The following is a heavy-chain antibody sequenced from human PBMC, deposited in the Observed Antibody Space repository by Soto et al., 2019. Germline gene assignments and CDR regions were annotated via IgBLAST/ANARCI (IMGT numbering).Heavy chain of an antibody. CDR2: IYSGGST. V-gene: IGHV3-53*01. D-gene: IGHD2-15*01. J-gene: IGHJ4*02. CDR3: ARVRVFSGGRSNTRGGGGGYFAY. Sequence: PGGSLRLSCAASGFTVSSNYMSWVRQAPGKGLEWVSVIYSGGSTYYADSVKGRFTISRDNSKNTLYLQMNSLRAEDTAVYYCARVRVFSGGRSNTRGGGGGYFAYWGREPRFPVPS. CDR1: GFTVSSNY.